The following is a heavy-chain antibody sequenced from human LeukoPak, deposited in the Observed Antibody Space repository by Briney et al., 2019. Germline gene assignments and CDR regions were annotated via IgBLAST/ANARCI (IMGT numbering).Heavy chain of an antibody. CDR1: GGTFSSYA. Sequence: SVKVSCKASGGTFSSYAISWVRQAPGQGLEWMGGIIPIFGTANYAQKFQGRVTITTDESTSTACMELSSLRSEDTAVYYCARGVVPAARYYYYYMDVWGKGTTVTVSS. CDR2: IIPIFGTA. D-gene: IGHD2-2*01. CDR3: ARGVVPAARYYYYYMDV. J-gene: IGHJ6*03. V-gene: IGHV1-69*05.